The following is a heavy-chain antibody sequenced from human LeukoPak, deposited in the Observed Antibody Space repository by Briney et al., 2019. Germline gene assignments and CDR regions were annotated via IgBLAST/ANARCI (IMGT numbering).Heavy chain of an antibody. Sequence: PSETLSLTCTVSGGSISSYYWSWIRQPPGKGLEWVGYIYYSGRTNYNPSLKSRVTISVDTYKNQFSLKLSSVTGADTAVYYCASANYDSSAYYFDCWGQGTLVTVSA. CDR1: GGSISSYY. D-gene: IGHD3-22*01. CDR2: IYYSGRT. V-gene: IGHV4-59*01. J-gene: IGHJ4*02. CDR3: ASANYDSSAYYFDC.